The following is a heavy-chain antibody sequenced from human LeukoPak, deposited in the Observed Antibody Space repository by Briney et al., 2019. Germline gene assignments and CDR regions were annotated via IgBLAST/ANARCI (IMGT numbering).Heavy chain of an antibody. J-gene: IGHJ4*02. V-gene: IGHV3-23*01. CDR2: ISGSGGST. Sequence: GGSLRLSCIASGFTFGDDGMSWFRQAPGKGLEWVSAISGSGGSTYYADSVKGRFTISRDNSKNTLYVQMNSLRAEDAAVYYCAKDGGSGYYYFDYWGQGTLVTVSS. CDR1: GFTFGDDG. D-gene: IGHD3-22*01. CDR3: AKDGGSGYYYFDY.